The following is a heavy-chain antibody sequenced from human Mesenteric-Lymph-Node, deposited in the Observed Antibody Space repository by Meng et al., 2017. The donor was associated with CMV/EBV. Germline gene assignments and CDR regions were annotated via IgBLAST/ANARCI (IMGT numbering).Heavy chain of an antibody. D-gene: IGHD2-2*01. V-gene: IGHV3-7*01. Sequence: GESLKISCAASGFTFSSYWMSWVRQAPGKGLEWVANIKQDGSEKYYVDSVKGRFTISRDNAKNSLYLQMNSLRAEDTAVYYCARDRSGYPAILVDWGQGTLVTVSS. J-gene: IGHJ4*02. CDR3: ARDRSGYPAILVD. CDR1: GFTFSSYW. CDR2: IKQDGSEK.